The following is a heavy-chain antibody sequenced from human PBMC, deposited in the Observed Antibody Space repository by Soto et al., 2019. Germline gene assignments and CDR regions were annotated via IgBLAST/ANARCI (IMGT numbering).Heavy chain of an antibody. Sequence: SETLSLTCTVSGGSISSGGYYWSWIRQHPGKGLEWIGYIYYSGSTYYNPSLKSRVTISVDTSKNQFSLKLSSVTAADTAVYYCARGVVGYCSGGSCYTQFDYWGQGTLVTVSS. CDR1: GGSISSGGYY. J-gene: IGHJ4*02. CDR3: ARGVVGYCSGGSCYTQFDY. D-gene: IGHD2-15*01. CDR2: IYYSGST. V-gene: IGHV4-31*03.